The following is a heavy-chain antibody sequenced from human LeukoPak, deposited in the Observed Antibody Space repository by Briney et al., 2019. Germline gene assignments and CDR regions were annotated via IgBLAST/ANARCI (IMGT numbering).Heavy chain of an antibody. D-gene: IGHD4-17*01. CDR1: GFPFSSYG. CDR3: ARDTYDDYVPLDY. Sequence: TGGALRLSCAASGFPFSSYGMHWVRPAPGKGLECVAVIWYDGSNKYYADSVKGRFTISRDNSKNTLYLQMNSLRAEDTAVYYCARDTYDDYVPLDYWGQGTLVTVSS. J-gene: IGHJ4*02. V-gene: IGHV3-33*01. CDR2: IWYDGSNK.